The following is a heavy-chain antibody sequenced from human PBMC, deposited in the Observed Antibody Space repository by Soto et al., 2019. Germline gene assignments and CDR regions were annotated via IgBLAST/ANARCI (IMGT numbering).Heavy chain of an antibody. CDR1: GFTVSSNY. CDR2: IYSGGST. Sequence: EVQLVESGGGLIQPGGSLRLSCAASGFTVSSNYMSWVRQAPGKGLEWVSVIYSGGSTYYADSVKGRFTIPRDNSKNTLYLQMNSLRAEDTAVYYCARNYGDYIWYFDLWGRGTLVTVSS. J-gene: IGHJ2*01. D-gene: IGHD4-17*01. CDR3: ARNYGDYIWYFDL. V-gene: IGHV3-53*01.